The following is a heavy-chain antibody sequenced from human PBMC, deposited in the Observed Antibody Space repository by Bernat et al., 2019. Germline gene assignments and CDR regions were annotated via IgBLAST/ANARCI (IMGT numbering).Heavy chain of an antibody. CDR1: GFTFSSYG. J-gene: IGHJ6*02. D-gene: IGHD6-13*01. CDR2: ISYDGRNK. CDR3: AKVTFEAAAGTVDYYYYGMDV. V-gene: IGHV3-30*18. Sequence: VQLVESGGGVFQPGRSLRPSCAASGFTFSSYGMHWVRQAPGKGLEWVAVISYDGRNKYYADSVKGRFTISRDNSKNTLYLQMNSLRAEDTAVYYCAKVTFEAAAGTVDYYYYGMDVWGQGTTVTVSS.